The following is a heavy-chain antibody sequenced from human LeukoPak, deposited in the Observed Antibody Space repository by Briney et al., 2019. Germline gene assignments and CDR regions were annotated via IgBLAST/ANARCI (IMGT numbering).Heavy chain of an antibody. J-gene: IGHJ4*02. V-gene: IGHV3-64D*06. Sequence: GGSLRLSCSASGFTFNLYAMHWVRQAPGKGLEYVSGISANGDSTYYADSVKGRFTISRDNSKNTLYLQMSSLRIEDTTVYYCVKASHGSGTYDCWGQGTLVTVSS. CDR1: GFTFNLYA. CDR2: ISANGDST. D-gene: IGHD3-10*01. CDR3: VKASHGSGTYDC.